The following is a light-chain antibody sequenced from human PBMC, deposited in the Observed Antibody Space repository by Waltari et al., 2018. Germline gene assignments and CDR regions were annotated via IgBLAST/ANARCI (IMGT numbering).Light chain of an antibody. CDR2: SNN. CDR3: AAWDDSLTSFV. CDR1: SANIGSNP. J-gene: IGLJ1*01. V-gene: IGLV1-44*01. Sequence: QSVLTQPPSVSGTPGQRVTISCSGSSANIGSNPVTWYHQLPGTAPKVLIYSNNQRPSGVPDRFAGSKSGTSASLAISGLQSEDEADYYCAAWDDSLTSFVFGSGT.